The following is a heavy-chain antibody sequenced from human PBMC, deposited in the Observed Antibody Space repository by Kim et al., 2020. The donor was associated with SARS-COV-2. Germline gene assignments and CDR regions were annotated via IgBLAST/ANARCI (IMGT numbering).Heavy chain of an antibody. CDR2: IGTAGDT. CDR1: GFTFSSYD. V-gene: IGHV3-13*01. Sequence: GGSLRLSCAASGFTFSSYDMHWVRQATGKGLEWVSAIGTAGDTYYPGSVKGRFTISRENAKNSLYLQMNSLRAGDTAVYYCARGDYGSGSYYSVGLRKAGMDVWGQGTTVTVSS. CDR3: ARGDYGSGSYYSVGLRKAGMDV. D-gene: IGHD3-10*01. J-gene: IGHJ6*02.